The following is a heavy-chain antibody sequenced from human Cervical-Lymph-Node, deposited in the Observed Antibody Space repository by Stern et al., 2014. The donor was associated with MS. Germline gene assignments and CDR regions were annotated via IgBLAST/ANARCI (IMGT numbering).Heavy chain of an antibody. V-gene: IGHV3-23*04. Sequence: EVQLVESGGGLVQPGGFLRLSCAASGFIFSDYAMTWVRQAPGKGLEWVSSISGSGGNTFYADSVQGRFTISRDSSKNTVYLQMTSLTAEDTARYHCAKGKTVTGSGYGVDVWGLGTMVAVS. CDR1: GFIFSDYA. J-gene: IGHJ6*02. CDR3: AKGKTVTGSGYGVDV. CDR2: ISGSGGNT. D-gene: IGHD6-19*01.